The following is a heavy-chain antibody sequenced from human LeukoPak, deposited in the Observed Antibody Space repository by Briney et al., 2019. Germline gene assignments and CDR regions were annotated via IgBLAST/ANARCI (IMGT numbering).Heavy chain of an antibody. CDR1: GFTFSSYG. CDR2: ISYDGSNK. CDR3: ARDPAKFWSGHDY. V-gene: IGHV3-30*03. D-gene: IGHD3-3*01. Sequence: GGSLRLSCTASGFTFSSYGMHWVRQAPGKGLEWVAVISYDGSNKYYADSVKGRFTISRDNSKNTLYVQMNSLRAEDTAVYYCARDPAKFWSGHDYWGQGTLVTVSS. J-gene: IGHJ4*02.